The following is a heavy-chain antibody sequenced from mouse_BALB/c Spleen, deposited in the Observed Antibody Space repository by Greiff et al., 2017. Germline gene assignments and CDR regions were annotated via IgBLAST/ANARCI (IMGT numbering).Heavy chain of an antibody. V-gene: IGHV1-5*01. CDR2: IYPGNSDT. J-gene: IGHJ2*01. CDR3: TSAILYYCDC. Sequence: VQLQQSGTVLARPGASVKMSCKASGYSFTSYWMHWVKQRPGQGLEWIGAIYPGNSDTSYNQKFKGKAKLTAVTSASTAYMELSSLTNEDSAVYYCTSAILYYCDCWGQGTTLTVSS. CDR1: GYSFTSYW.